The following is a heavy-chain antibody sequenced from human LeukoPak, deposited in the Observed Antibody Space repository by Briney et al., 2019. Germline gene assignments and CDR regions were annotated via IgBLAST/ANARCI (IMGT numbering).Heavy chain of an antibody. Sequence: ASVKASCKASGYTFTSYYMHWVRQAPGQGLEWMGIINPSGGSTSYAQKFQGRVTMTRDMSTSTVYMELSSLRSEDTAVYYCARDFTEYQLLSGVAGYYYYMDVWGKGTTVTVSS. CDR3: ARDFTEYQLLSGVAGYYYYMDV. D-gene: IGHD2-2*01. CDR1: GYTFTSYY. V-gene: IGHV1-46*01. J-gene: IGHJ6*03. CDR2: INPSGGST.